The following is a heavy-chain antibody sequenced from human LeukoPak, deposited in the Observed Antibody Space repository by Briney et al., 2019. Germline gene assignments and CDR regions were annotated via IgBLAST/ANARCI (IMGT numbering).Heavy chain of an antibody. Sequence: SETLSLTCTVSGGSINSTSYCWGWVRQPPGKGLEWIRSIYYSGTTYNNPSLQSRVTMSVDTSKNQFSLKLSSVTAADTAVYYCARHKLTYYFDSWGQGTLVTVSS. D-gene: IGHD2-15*01. J-gene: IGHJ4*02. CDR1: GGSINSTSYC. CDR3: ARHKLTYYFDS. V-gene: IGHV4-39*01. CDR2: IYYSGTT.